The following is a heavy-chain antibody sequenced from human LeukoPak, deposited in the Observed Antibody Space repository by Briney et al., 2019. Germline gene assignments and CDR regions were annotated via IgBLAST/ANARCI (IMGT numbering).Heavy chain of an antibody. CDR2: IYYSGSN. J-gene: IGHJ4*02. D-gene: IGHD3-10*01. Sequence: SETLSLTCTVSGCSISSSSYYWGWIRQPPGKGLEWIGSIYYSGSNYYNPSHKSRVTISVDTSKNRFSLRLSSVTAGDTAVYYCARFPRSGSSFDYGGEGTLVTVSS. CDR1: GCSISSSSYY. CDR3: ARFPRSGSSFDY. V-gene: IGHV4-39*01.